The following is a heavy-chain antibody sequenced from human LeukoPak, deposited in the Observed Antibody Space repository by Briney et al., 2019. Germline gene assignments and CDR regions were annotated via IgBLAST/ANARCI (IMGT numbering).Heavy chain of an antibody. CDR3: ARLASSSWPLYYYYGMDV. D-gene: IGHD6-13*01. Sequence: GSSVKVSCKASGGTFSSYAISWVRQAPGQGLEWMGWMNPNSANTGYAQKFQGRVTMTRNTSISTAYMELSSLRSEDTAVYYCARLASSSWPLYYYYGMDVWGQGTTVTVSS. CDR1: GGTFSSYA. J-gene: IGHJ6*02. CDR2: MNPNSANT. V-gene: IGHV1-8*02.